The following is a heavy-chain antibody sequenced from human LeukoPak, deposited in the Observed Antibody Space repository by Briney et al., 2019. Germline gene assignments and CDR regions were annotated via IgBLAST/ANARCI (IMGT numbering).Heavy chain of an antibody. CDR3: ARVPVDYYGSGSYPVYGMDV. V-gene: IGHV3-7*03. CDR2: IKQDGSEK. D-gene: IGHD3-10*01. J-gene: IGHJ6*04. Sequence: GGSLRLSCAASGFTFSSYWMSWVRQAPGKGLEWVANIKQDGSEKYYVDSVKGRFTISRDNAKNSLYLQMNSLGAEDTAVYYCARVPVDYYGSGSYPVYGMDVWGKGTTVTVSS. CDR1: GFTFSSYW.